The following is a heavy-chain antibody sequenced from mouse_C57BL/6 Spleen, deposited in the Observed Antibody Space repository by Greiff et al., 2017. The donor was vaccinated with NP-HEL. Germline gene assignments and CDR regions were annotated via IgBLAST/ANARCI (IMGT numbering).Heavy chain of an antibody. V-gene: IGHV1-52*01. J-gene: IGHJ4*01. Sequence: QVQLQQPGAELVRPGSSVKLSCKASGYTFTSYWMHWVKQRPIQGLEWIGNIDPSDRETHYNQKFKDKATLTVDKSSSTAYIQLSSLTSVDSAVYYCARVYGSSSYAMDYWGQGTSVTVSS. D-gene: IGHD1-1*01. CDR1: GYTFTSYW. CDR3: ARVYGSSSYAMDY. CDR2: IDPSDRET.